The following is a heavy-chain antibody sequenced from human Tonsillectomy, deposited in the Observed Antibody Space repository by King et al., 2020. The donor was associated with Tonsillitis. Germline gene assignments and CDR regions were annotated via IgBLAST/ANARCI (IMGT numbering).Heavy chain of an antibody. CDR3: EKLAVRAAVGDTGDF. V-gene: IGHV3-23*04. CDR1: GFTFSSYV. J-gene: IGHJ4*02. D-gene: IGHD6-19*01. Sequence: VQLVESGGGLVQPGGSLRLSCAASGFTFSSYVMYWVRQAPGKGLEWVSAIVGSGGDTSYADAVKGRFTISRDNSMNTVYLQMNTLRAEDTAVYYCEKLAVRAAVGDTGDFWGQGTLVTVSS. CDR2: IVGSGGDT.